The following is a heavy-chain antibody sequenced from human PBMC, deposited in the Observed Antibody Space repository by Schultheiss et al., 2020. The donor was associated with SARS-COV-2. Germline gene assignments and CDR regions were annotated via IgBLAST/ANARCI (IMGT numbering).Heavy chain of an antibody. D-gene: IGHD2-21*02. V-gene: IGHV4-34*01. CDR2: IYYSGST. Sequence: SETLSLTCAVYGGSFSGYYWSWIRQPPGKGLEWIGSIYYSGSTYYNPSLKSRVTMSVDTSKNQFSLKLSSVTAADTAVYYCARHWDCGGDCYSLDLYYYYYGMDVWGQGTTVTVSS. J-gene: IGHJ6*02. CDR1: GGSFSGYY. CDR3: ARHWDCGGDCYSLDLYYYYYGMDV.